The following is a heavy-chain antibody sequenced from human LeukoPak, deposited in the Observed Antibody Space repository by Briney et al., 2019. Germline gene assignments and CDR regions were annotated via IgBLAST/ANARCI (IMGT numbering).Heavy chain of an antibody. J-gene: IGHJ5*02. Sequence: GESLKISCKGSGYSFTSYWIGWVSQMPAKGLEWMGIIYPGDSDTRYSPSFQGQVTISADKSINTAYLQWSSLKASDTAMYYCARTITPEGSSPFDPWGQGTLVTVSS. CDR3: ARTITPEGSSPFDP. V-gene: IGHV5-51*01. D-gene: IGHD5-12*01. CDR1: GYSFTSYW. CDR2: IYPGDSDT.